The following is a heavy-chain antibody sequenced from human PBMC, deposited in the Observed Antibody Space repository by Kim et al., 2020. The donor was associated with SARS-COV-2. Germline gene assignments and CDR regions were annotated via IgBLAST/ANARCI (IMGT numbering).Heavy chain of an antibody. D-gene: IGHD3-3*01. CDR2: INGDGSTT. Sequence: GGSLRLSCSASGFTFSTYTLHWVRQAPGKGLESVSGINGDGSTTYYADSVKTRFTISRDNAKNTLYLQMSSLRLEDTAVYSCARSANFRIDYWGQGTLVTVSS. CDR3: ARSANFRIDY. J-gene: IGHJ4*02. CDR1: GFTFSTYT. V-gene: IGHV3-64D*06.